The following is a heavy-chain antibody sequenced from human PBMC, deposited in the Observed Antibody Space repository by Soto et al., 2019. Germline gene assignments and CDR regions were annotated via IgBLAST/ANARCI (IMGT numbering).Heavy chain of an antibody. CDR3: ARGLPLRFLEWSLYYYYYGMDV. Sequence: QVQLQQWGAGLLKPSETLSLTCAVYGGSFSGYYWSWIRQPPGKGLEWIGEINHSVSTNYNPSLKSRVTISVDTSKNQFSLKLSSVTAADTAVYYCARGLPLRFLEWSLYYYYYGMDVWGQGTTVTVSS. CDR2: INHSVST. CDR1: GGSFSGYY. J-gene: IGHJ6*02. D-gene: IGHD3-3*01. V-gene: IGHV4-34*01.